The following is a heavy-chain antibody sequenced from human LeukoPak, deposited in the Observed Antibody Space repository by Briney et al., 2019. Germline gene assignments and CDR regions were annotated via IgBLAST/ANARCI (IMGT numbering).Heavy chain of an antibody. J-gene: IGHJ4*02. CDR1: GDSVSSNSAA. D-gene: IGHD1-26*01. Sequence: SQTLSLTCAISGDSVSSNSAAWNWIRQFPSRGLEWLGRTYYRSKWYNDYAVSVKSRITINPDTSKNQFSLQLNSVTPEDTAVYYCARGRSGSYSDPTYYFDYWGQGTLVTVSS. CDR2: TYYRSKWYN. V-gene: IGHV6-1*01. CDR3: ARGRSGSYSDPTYYFDY.